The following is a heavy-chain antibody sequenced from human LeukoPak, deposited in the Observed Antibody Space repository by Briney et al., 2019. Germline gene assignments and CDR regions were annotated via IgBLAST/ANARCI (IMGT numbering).Heavy chain of an antibody. V-gene: IGHV3-23*01. CDR1: GFTFSSYA. J-gene: IGHJ3*02. CDR3: AKWNSGYDAFYI. D-gene: IGHD5-12*01. Sequence: PGGSLRLSCAASGFTFSSYAMSWVRRAPGKGLEWVSAISGSGGSTYYADSVKGRFTISRDNSKNTLYLQMNSLRAEDTAVYYCAKWNSGYDAFYIWGQGTMVTVSS. CDR2: ISGSGGST.